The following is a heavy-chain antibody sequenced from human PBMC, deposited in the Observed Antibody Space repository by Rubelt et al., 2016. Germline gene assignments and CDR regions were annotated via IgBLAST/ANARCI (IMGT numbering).Heavy chain of an antibody. J-gene: IGHJ6*02. V-gene: IGHV2-70*15. Sequence: QVTLRESGPALVKPTQTLTLTCTFSGFSLSTSGMCVSWIRQPPGKALEWLARIDWEDDKYYSTSLKTRLTISKDTARNQVVLTMTNLDTVDTATYYCARILPPDYYDSSGGMDVWGQGTTVTVSS. CDR1: GFSLSTSGMC. D-gene: IGHD3-22*01. CDR2: IDWEDDK. CDR3: ARILPPDYYDSSGGMDV.